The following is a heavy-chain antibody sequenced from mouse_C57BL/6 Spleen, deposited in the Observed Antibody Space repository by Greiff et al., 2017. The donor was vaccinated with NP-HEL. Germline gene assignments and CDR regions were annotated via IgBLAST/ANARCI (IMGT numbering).Heavy chain of an antibody. CDR3: AEGEYYGRRYAMDY. CDR1: GYTFTSYW. CDR2: IDPNSGDT. D-gene: IGHD1-1*01. V-gene: IGHV1-72*01. J-gene: IGHJ4*01. Sequence: QVQLQQPGAELVKPGASVKLSCKASGYTFTSYWMHWVKQRPGRGLEWIGRIDPNSGDTKYNEKFKGKATLTVDKPSSTAYMQLSSLTSEDSAVFYCAEGEYYGRRYAMDYWGQGTSVTVSS.